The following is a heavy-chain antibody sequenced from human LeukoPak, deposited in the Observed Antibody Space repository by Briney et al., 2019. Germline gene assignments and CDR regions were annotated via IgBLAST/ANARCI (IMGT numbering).Heavy chain of an antibody. CDR1: GFTFSSYG. D-gene: IGHD2-15*01. J-gene: IGHJ6*03. CDR3: ARDGHCSGGSCYGYHYYYMDV. Sequence: GGSLRLSCAAAGFTFSSYGMHWVRQAAGKGLEWVAFIRYDGSNKYYADSVKGRFTISRDNAKNTLYLQMNSLRAEDTAVYYCARDGHCSGGSCYGYHYYYMDVWGKGTTVTISS. V-gene: IGHV3-30*02. CDR2: IRYDGSNK.